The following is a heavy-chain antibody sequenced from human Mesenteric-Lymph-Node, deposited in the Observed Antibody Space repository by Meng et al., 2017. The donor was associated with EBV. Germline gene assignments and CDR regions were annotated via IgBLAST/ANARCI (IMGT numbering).Heavy chain of an antibody. CDR3: ARGGSLGGSYAP. CDR1: GGSLGTSHYY. J-gene: IGHJ5*02. Sequence: QLELQESAPGVVKPSEHLSLTCTVSGGSLGTSHYYWGWIRQPPGKGLESIGSIYYSGSTYYNPSLKSRVTISVDTSKNQFSLKLSSVTAADTAVYYCARGGSLGGSYAPWGQGTLVTVSS. D-gene: IGHD1-26*01. CDR2: IYYSGST. V-gene: IGHV4-39*07.